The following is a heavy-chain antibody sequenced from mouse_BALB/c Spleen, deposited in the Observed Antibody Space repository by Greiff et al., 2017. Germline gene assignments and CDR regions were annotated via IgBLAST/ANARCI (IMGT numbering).Heavy chain of an antibody. CDR2: IDPANGNT. CDR3: ARDYYGNYGYFDY. V-gene: IGHV14-3*02. D-gene: IGHD2-1*01. J-gene: IGHJ2*01. CDR1: GFNIKDTY. Sequence: EVQLVESGAELVNPGASVKLSCTASGFNIKDTYMHWVKQRPEQGLEWIGRIDPANGNTKYDPKFQGKATITADTSSNTAYLQLSSLTSEDTAVYYCARDYYGNYGYFDYWGQGTTLTVSS.